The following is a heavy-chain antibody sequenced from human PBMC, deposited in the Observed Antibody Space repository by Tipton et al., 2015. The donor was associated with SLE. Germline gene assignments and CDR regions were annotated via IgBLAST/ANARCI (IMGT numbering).Heavy chain of an antibody. V-gene: IGHV3-66*01. CDR3: AREPSTGAFDY. CDR2: VYSGGNT. CDR1: GFTVSNNY. Sequence: SLRLSCAASGFTVSNNYMNWVRQAPGKGLEWVSVVYSGGNTYYADSVRGRFTISRDNSKNALYLQMNSLRAEDTAVYYCAREPSTGAFDYWGQGNLVTVSS. D-gene: IGHD1-14*01. J-gene: IGHJ4*02.